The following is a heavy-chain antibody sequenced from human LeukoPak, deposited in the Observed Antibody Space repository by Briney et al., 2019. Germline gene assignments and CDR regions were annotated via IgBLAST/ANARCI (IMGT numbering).Heavy chain of an antibody. V-gene: IGHV3-33*01. CDR3: TRYNNDHFDY. CDR2: IAYDGSRA. D-gene: IGHD1-14*01. Sequence: PGGSLRLSCAGSGFTFGGYGMHWFRQTPGKGLEWVAVIAYDGSRAFYADSVKGRFTISRDNSKNMMSVQMDDLRAEDTAVYYCTRYNNDHFDYWGQGTLVTVSS. J-gene: IGHJ4*02. CDR1: GFTFGGYG.